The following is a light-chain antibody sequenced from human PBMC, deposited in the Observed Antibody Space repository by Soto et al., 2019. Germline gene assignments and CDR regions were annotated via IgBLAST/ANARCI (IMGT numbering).Light chain of an antibody. J-gene: IGLJ1*01. CDR1: RSDIGSYNL. CDR3: CSYASVTAYV. V-gene: IGLV2-23*02. Sequence: QSALTQPASVSGSPGQSITISCTGTRSDIGSYNLVSWYQQHPDKAPKLVIFEVNKRPSWVSNRFSASKSGNTASLTISGLQAEDEADYFCCSYASVTAYVFGSGTKLTVL. CDR2: EVN.